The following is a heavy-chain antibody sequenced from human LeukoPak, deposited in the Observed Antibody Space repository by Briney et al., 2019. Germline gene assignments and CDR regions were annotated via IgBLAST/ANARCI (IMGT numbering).Heavy chain of an antibody. CDR1: GGSFSGYY. D-gene: IGHD4-17*01. V-gene: IGHV4-34*01. J-gene: IGHJ3*02. CDR3: ARPNDYGDYGDAFDI. Sequence: SETLSLTCAVYGGSFSGYYWSWIRQPPGKGLEWIGEINHSGSTNYNPSLKSRVTISVDTSKNQFSLKLSSVTAADTAVYYCARPNDYGDYGDAFDIWGQGTMVTVSS. CDR2: INHSGST.